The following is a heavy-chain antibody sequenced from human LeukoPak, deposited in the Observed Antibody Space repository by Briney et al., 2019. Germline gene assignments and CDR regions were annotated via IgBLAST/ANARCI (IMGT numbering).Heavy chain of an antibody. Sequence: GRSLRLSCAASGFTFSSYGMHWVRQAPGKGLEWVAGISYDGSNNYADSVKGRFTISRDNSKNTLYLQMKSLRAEDTAVYYCAKERGETVAGTVYFQHWGQGTLVTVSS. CDR3: AKERGETVAGTVYFQH. J-gene: IGHJ1*01. CDR2: ISYDGSN. V-gene: IGHV3-30*18. CDR1: GFTFSSYG. D-gene: IGHD6-19*01.